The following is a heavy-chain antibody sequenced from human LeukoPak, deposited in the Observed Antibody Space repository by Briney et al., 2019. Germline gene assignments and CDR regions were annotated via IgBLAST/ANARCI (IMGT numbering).Heavy chain of an antibody. D-gene: IGHD5-18*01. CDR3: AKDHGYSYGPFDY. V-gene: IGHV3-33*06. Sequence: GRPLRLSCAASGFTSSSYGMHWVRQAPGKGLEWVAVIWYDGSNKYYADSVKGRFTISRDNSKNTLYLQMNSLRAEDTAVYYCAKDHGYSYGPFDYWGQGTLVTVSS. CDR1: GFTSSSYG. CDR2: IWYDGSNK. J-gene: IGHJ4*02.